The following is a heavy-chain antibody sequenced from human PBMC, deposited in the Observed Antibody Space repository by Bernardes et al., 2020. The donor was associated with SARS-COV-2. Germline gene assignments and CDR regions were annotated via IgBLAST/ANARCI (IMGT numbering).Heavy chain of an antibody. Sequence: QPLSLTYAISGDSVSSNSAVWHWIRQSPSRGLEWPGRTSYRSKWNYDYAVSVKSRITISPDTSKNQFSLELTSVTPEDTAVYYCARGANYAMGVWGQGTTVTFSS. CDR2: TSYRSKWNY. CDR3: ARGANYAMGV. J-gene: IGHJ6*02. CDR1: GDSVSSNSAV. V-gene: IGHV6-1*01.